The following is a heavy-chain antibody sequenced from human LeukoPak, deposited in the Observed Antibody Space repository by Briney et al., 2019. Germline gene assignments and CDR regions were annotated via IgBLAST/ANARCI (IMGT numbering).Heavy chain of an antibody. Sequence: ASVKVSCKASGGTFSSYAISWVRQAPGQGLEWMGGIIPVFGTANYAQKFQGRVTITADKSTSTAYMELSSLRSEDTAVYYCARGRDYYGSGSHPIFDYWGQGTLVTVSS. CDR3: ARGRDYYGSGSHPIFDY. CDR1: GGTFSSYA. CDR2: IIPVFGTA. D-gene: IGHD3-10*01. V-gene: IGHV1-69*06. J-gene: IGHJ4*02.